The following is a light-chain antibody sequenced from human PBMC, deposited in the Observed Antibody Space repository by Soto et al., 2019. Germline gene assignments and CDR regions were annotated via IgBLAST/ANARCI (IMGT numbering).Light chain of an antibody. J-gene: IGLJ2*01. CDR1: SSDVGGYNH. Sequence: QSALTQPASVSGSPGQSTTISCTGTSSDVGGYNHVSWYQQHPGKAPKLMIYDANNRPSGVSTRFSGSKSVNTASLTISGLQPEDEADYYCSSYTSSSVVFGGGTKLTVL. CDR2: DAN. V-gene: IGLV2-14*01. CDR3: SSYTSSSVV.